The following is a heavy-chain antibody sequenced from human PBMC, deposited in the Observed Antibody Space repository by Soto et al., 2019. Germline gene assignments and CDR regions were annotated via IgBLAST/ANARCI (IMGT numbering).Heavy chain of an antibody. V-gene: IGHV1-3*01. CDR2: INAGSGYT. CDR3: ASQYCCDSCSANY. D-gene: IGHD2-21*02. J-gene: IGHJ4*02. Sequence: QVQLVQSGAEVRRSGASVKVSCKASGYTFTTLSMHWVRQAPGQSLEWVGYINAGSGYTKYSQNFQGRVAITRDKLASTAYMELSSLRSEDTAVYYCASQYCCDSCSANYWGQGTLVTVSS. CDR1: GYTFTTLS.